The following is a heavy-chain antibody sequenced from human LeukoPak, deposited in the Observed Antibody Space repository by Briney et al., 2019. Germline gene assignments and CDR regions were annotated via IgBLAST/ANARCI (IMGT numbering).Heavy chain of an antibody. CDR1: GFTFSGYS. CDR2: FYSGNRT. V-gene: IGHV3-66*01. J-gene: IGHJ4*02. Sequence: GGSLRLSCAASGFTFSGYSMNWVRQAPGKGLECVSVFYSGNRTYYADSVKGRFTISRDISNNTLYLQMSSLRAEDTAVYYCARSLPGFVALDYWGQGTLVTVSS. D-gene: IGHD5-12*01. CDR3: ARSLPGFVALDY.